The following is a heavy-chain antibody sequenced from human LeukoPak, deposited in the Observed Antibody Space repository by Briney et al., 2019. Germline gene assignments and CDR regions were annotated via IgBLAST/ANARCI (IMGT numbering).Heavy chain of an antibody. D-gene: IGHD2-15*01. CDR1: GFTVSSNF. Sequence: GGSLRLSCAASGFTVSSNFMSWVRQAPGKGLEWVSLIYSGGSTYYADSVKGRFTISRDISKNTLFLQLNSLRAEDTAVYYCARGGVVVAAIDAFDIWGQGTLVTVSS. V-gene: IGHV3-66*01. J-gene: IGHJ3*02. CDR3: ARGGVVVAAIDAFDI. CDR2: IYSGGST.